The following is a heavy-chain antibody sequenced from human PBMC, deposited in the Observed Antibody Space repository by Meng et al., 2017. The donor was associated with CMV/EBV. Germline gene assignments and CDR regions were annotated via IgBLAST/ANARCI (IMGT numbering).Heavy chain of an antibody. J-gene: IGHJ6*02. D-gene: IGHD4-11*01. CDR2: IYSGGST. V-gene: IGHV3-53*01. CDR1: GFTVSSNY. Sequence: GESLKISCAASGFTVSSNYMSWVRQAPGKGLEWVSVIYSGGSTYYADSVKGRFTISRDNSKNTLYLQMNSLRAEDTAVYYCARDQTVTIGNYYYGMDVWGQGTTVTVSS. CDR3: ARDQTVTIGNYYYGMDV.